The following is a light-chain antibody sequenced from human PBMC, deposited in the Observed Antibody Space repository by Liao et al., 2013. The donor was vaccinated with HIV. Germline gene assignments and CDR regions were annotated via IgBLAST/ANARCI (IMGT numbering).Light chain of an antibody. CDR3: QLWDSSSDHVV. CDR1: TLGDKY. V-gene: IGLV3-1*01. Sequence: SYALTQPPSLSVSPGQTASITCSGDTLGDKYACWYQQKPGQSPVLVIYQGDQRPSGIPERFSGSNSGNMATLTISRVEAGDEADYYCQLWDSSSDHVVFGGGTKLTVL. J-gene: IGLJ2*01. CDR2: QGD.